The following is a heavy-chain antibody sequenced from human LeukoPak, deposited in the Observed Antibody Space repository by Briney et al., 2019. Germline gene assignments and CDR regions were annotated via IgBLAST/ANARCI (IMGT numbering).Heavy chain of an antibody. V-gene: IGHV3-23*01. CDR3: AKDNADYPIYYFDS. CDR1: GFTFSSYA. Sequence: GGSLRLSCAASGFTFSSYAMSWVRQAPGKGLEWVSTISGSGGRTQYADSVKGRFTISRDSSKSTLFLQMNSLRAEDAAVYYCAKDNADYPIYYFDSWGQGTLVTVSS. D-gene: IGHD3-16*01. J-gene: IGHJ4*02. CDR2: ISGSGGRT.